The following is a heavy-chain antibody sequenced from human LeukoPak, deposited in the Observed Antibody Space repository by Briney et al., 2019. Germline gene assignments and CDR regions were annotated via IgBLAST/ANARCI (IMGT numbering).Heavy chain of an antibody. CDR3: AKDLRAGSYQPQPLDY. D-gene: IGHD2-2*01. CDR2: ISGSGGST. V-gene: IGHV3-23*01. Sequence: GGSLRLSCAASGFTFSSYAMSWVRQAPGKGLEWVSAISGSGGSTYYADSVKGRFTISRDNSKNPLYLQMNSLRAEDTAVYYCAKDLRAGSYQPQPLDYWGQGTLVTVSS. J-gene: IGHJ4*02. CDR1: GFTFSSYA.